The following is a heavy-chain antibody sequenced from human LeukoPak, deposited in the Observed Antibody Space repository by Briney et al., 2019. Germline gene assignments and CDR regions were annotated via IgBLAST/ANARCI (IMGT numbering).Heavy chain of an antibody. J-gene: IGHJ5*02. CDR1: GGSISSCY. D-gene: IGHD6-13*01. CDR3: ARHNIAAASFLFDP. V-gene: IGHV4-4*09. Sequence: SETLSLTCTVSGGSISSCYWSWIRQPPGKGLEWIGYIYTSGSTNYNPSLKSRVTISVDTSKSQFSLKLSSVTAADTAVYYCARHNIAAASFLFDPWGQGTLVTVSS. CDR2: IYTSGST.